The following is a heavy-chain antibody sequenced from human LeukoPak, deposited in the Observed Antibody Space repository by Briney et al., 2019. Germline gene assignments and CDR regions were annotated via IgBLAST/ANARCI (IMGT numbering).Heavy chain of an antibody. CDR3: ASHRFQGGATINYYYMDV. CDR1: GYTFTSYG. Sequence: ASVKASCKASGYTFTSYGISWVRQAPGQGLEWMGWISAYNGNTNYAQKLQGRVTMTTDTSTSTAYMELRSLRSDDTAVYYCASHRFQGGATINYYYMDVWGKGTTVTVSS. CDR2: ISAYNGNT. D-gene: IGHD5-12*01. J-gene: IGHJ6*03. V-gene: IGHV1-18*01.